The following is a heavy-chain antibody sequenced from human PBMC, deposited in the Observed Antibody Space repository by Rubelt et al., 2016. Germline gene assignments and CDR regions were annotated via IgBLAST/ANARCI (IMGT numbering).Heavy chain of an antibody. Sequence: TFSSYGMHWVRQAPGKGLEWVAVIWYDGSNKYYADSVKGRFTISRDNSKNSLYLQMNSLRAEDTAVYYCAREGRLRFGMDVWGQGTTVTVSS. CDR3: AREGRLRFGMDV. CDR2: IWYDGSNK. V-gene: IGHV3-33*01. D-gene: IGHD5-12*01. CDR1: TFSSYG. J-gene: IGHJ6*02.